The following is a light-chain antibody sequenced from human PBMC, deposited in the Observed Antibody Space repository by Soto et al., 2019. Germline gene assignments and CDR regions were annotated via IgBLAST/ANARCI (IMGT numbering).Light chain of an antibody. V-gene: IGLV2-8*01. CDR2: DVY. J-gene: IGLJ3*02. CDR3: SSYAGSTIYWV. Sequence: QSALTQPPSASGSPEQSVTISCTGTSSDVGYYNYVSWYQQHPGKVPKLIIYDVYTRPSGVPDRFSGSKSGNTASLTVSGLQAEDEADYYCSSYAGSTIYWVFGGGTKLTVL. CDR1: SSDVGYYNY.